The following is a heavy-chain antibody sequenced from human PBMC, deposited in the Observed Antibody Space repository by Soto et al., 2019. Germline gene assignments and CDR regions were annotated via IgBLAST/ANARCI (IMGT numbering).Heavy chain of an antibody. CDR2: IYHSGST. Sequence: SETLSLTCAVSGGSISSSNWWSWVRQPPGKGLEWIGEIYHSGSTNYNPSLKSRVTISVDKSKNQFSLKLSSVTAADTAVYYCATLEGDSSSWPFAYWGQGTLVTVSS. CDR1: GGSISSSNW. CDR3: ATLEGDSSSWPFAY. D-gene: IGHD6-13*01. V-gene: IGHV4-4*02. J-gene: IGHJ4*02.